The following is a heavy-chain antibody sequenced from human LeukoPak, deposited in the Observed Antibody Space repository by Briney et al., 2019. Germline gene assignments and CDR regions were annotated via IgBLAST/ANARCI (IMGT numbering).Heavy chain of an antibody. V-gene: IGHV4-39*01. CDR1: GGSISSSSYY. CDR2: IYYSGST. CDR3: ARHGVYCSSTSCYGNWFDP. J-gene: IGHJ5*02. Sequence: SETLPLTCTVSGGSISSSSYYWGWIRQPPGKGLEWTGSIYYSGSTYYNPSLKSRVTISVDTSKNQFSLKLSSVTAADTAVYYCARHGVYCSSTSCYGNWFDPWGQGTLVTVSS. D-gene: IGHD2-2*01.